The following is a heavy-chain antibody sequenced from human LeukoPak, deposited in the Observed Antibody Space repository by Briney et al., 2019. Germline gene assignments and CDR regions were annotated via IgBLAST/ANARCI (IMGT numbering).Heavy chain of an antibody. CDR2: IYYGGST. J-gene: IGHJ3*02. Sequence: AETLCLTCTVSGGSISSYYWSWIRQPPGKGLEWMGYIYYGGSTNYNASFKNGGFISVDSSTKQFSLMLGSVTAADTAMDYCATELRGSYHAFDNWGQGTMVTVSS. V-gene: IGHV4-59*01. CDR3: ATELRGSYHAFDN. D-gene: IGHD2-15*01. CDR1: GGSISSYY.